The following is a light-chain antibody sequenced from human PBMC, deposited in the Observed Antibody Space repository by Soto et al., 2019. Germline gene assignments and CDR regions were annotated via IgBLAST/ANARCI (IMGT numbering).Light chain of an antibody. V-gene: IGLV2-14*01. CDR3: SSYTSSTTRGV. CDR2: EVS. Sequence: QSALTQPASVSGSPGQSITISCTGTSSDVGGYNYVSWYQQHPGKAPKPMIYEVSNRPSGVSNRFSGSKSGNTASLTISGLQAEDEADYYCSSYTSSTTRGVFGGGTQLTVL. CDR1: SSDVGGYNY. J-gene: IGLJ3*02.